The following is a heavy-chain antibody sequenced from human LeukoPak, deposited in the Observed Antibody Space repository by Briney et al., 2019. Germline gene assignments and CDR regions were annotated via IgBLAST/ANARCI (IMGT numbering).Heavy chain of an antibody. V-gene: IGHV3-33*01. J-gene: IGHJ5*02. Sequence: GGSLRLSCAASGFTFSTYGMHWVRHAPGKGLEWVAVIWYDGSNKYYADSVKGRFTISRDNSKNTLYLQMNSLRAEDTAVYYCAREKGYCSSTSCYTSAINWFDPWGQGTLVTVSS. D-gene: IGHD2-2*02. CDR1: GFTFSTYG. CDR3: AREKGYCSSTSCYTSAINWFDP. CDR2: IWYDGSNK.